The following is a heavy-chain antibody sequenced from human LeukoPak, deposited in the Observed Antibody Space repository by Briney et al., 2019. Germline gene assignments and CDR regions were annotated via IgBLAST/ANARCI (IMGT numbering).Heavy chain of an antibody. CDR1: GFTFSNAW. CDR3: ARGATTGAFDI. CDR2: INSDGSST. V-gene: IGHV3-74*01. Sequence: PGGSLRLSCAASGFTFSNAWMSWVRQAPGKGLVWVSRINSDGSSTSYADSVKGRFTISRDNAKNTLYLQMNSLRAEDTAVYYCARGATTGAFDIWGQGTMVTVSS. J-gene: IGHJ3*02. D-gene: IGHD1-26*01.